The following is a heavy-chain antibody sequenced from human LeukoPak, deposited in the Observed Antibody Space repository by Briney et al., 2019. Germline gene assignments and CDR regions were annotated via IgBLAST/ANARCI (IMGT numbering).Heavy chain of an antibody. Sequence: PGGSLRLSRAASGFTFDDYAMHWVRQAPGKGLEWVLGISWNSGSIGYADSVKGRFTISRDNAKNSLYLQMNSLRAEDTALYYCAKNLGRQLGGFDYWGQGTLVTVSS. V-gene: IGHV3-9*01. J-gene: IGHJ4*02. CDR1: GFTFDDYA. CDR3: AKNLGRQLGGFDY. D-gene: IGHD6-6*01. CDR2: ISWNSGSI.